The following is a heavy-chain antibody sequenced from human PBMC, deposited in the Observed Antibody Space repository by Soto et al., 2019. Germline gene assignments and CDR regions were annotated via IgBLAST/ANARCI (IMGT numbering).Heavy chain of an antibody. D-gene: IGHD6-13*01. CDR3: ARETPSAAAAYYYYGLDV. V-gene: IGHV1-69*01. Sequence: QVQLVQSGAEVKKAGSSVKVSCKVSGGTFSSYFINWVRQAPGQGLEWVGGIIPVFGTASYAEKFQGRVTITADESTSTAYLELSSLRPDDTAVYYCARETPSAAAAYYYYGLDVWGHGTTVTVPS. CDR2: IIPVFGTA. CDR1: GGTFSSYF. J-gene: IGHJ6*02.